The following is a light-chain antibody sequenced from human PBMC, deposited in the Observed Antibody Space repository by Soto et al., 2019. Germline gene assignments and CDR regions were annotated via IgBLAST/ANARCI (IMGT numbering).Light chain of an antibody. CDR1: QSVSNKY. J-gene: IGKJ1*01. Sequence: EIVLTQSPGTLSLSPGERATLSCRASQSVSNKYLAWYQQKPGQAPRLLMYDASSRATGVPDRFSGSGSGTDFTLTISRLEPEDFAVYYCQQYDSSTGTFGQGTKVEFK. CDR3: QQYDSSTGT. CDR2: DAS. V-gene: IGKV3-20*01.